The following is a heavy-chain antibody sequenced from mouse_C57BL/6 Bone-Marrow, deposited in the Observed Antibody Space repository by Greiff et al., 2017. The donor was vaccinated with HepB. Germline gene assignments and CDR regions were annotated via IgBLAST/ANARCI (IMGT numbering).Heavy chain of an antibody. CDR2: IHPSDSDT. Sequence: QVQLKQPGAELVKPGASVKVSCKASGYTFTSYWMHWVKQRPGQGLEWIGRIHPSDSDTNYNQKFKGKATLTVDKSSSTAYMQLSSLTSEDSAVYYCAISINDYDEYYAMDYWGQGTSVTVSS. CDR1: GYTFTSYW. CDR3: AISINDYDEYYAMDY. D-gene: IGHD2-4*01. J-gene: IGHJ4*01. V-gene: IGHV1-74*01.